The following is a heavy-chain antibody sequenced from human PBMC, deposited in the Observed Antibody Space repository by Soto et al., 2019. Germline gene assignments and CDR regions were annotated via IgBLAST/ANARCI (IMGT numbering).Heavy chain of an antibody. Sequence: EVQLVESGGGLVQPGRSLRLSCAASGFTFDDYAMHWVQQAPGKGLEWVSGISWNSGSIGYADSVKGRFTISRDNAKNSLYLQMNSLRAEDTALYYCAKLGYGDYVGAFDIWGQGTMVTVSS. D-gene: IGHD4-17*01. J-gene: IGHJ3*02. CDR3: AKLGYGDYVGAFDI. CDR1: GFTFDDYA. CDR2: ISWNSGSI. V-gene: IGHV3-9*01.